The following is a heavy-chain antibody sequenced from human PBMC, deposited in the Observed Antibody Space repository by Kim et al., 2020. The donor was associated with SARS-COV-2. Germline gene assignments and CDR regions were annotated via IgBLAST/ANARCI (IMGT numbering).Heavy chain of an antibody. Sequence: GGSLRLSCAASGFSFSNHKMNWVRQAPGKGPEWLSFIDEHGGLTFYGDSVRGRFTISRDNAKNSLYLQMNSLRVEDTAVYYCARGWGTGSAPFGLWGQGTQVTVSS. V-gene: IGHV3-48*03. CDR2: IDEHGGLT. CDR1: GFSFSNHK. J-gene: IGHJ4*02. D-gene: IGHD2-8*02. CDR3: ARGWGTGSAPFGL.